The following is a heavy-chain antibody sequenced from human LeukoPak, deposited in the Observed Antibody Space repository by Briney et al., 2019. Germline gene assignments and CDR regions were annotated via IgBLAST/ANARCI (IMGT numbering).Heavy chain of an antibody. CDR1: GFTFSSYW. D-gene: IGHD1-26*01. V-gene: IGHV3-74*01. Sequence: GGSLRLSCAASGFTFSSYWMHWVRQAPGKGLVWVSRINSDGSSISYADSVKGRFTISRDNAQNSLFLQMNSLRAEDTAVYYCAKDGRDGSYFDYWGQGTLVTVSS. J-gene: IGHJ4*02. CDR3: AKDGRDGSYFDY. CDR2: INSDGSSI.